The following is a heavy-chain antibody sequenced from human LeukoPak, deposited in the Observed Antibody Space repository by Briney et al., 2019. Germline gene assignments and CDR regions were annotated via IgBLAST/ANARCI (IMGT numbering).Heavy chain of an antibody. CDR1: GFTFSNAW. CDR2: IKSKTDGGTT. CDR3: TTLPMVATTDFDY. Sequence: TGGSLRLSCAASGFTFSNAWMSWVRQAPGKGLEWVGRIKSKTDGGTTDYAAPVKGRFTISRDDSKNTLYLQMNSLKTEDTAVYYCTTLPMVATTDFDYWGQGTLVTVSS. J-gene: IGHJ4*02. D-gene: IGHD4/OR15-4a*01. V-gene: IGHV3-15*01.